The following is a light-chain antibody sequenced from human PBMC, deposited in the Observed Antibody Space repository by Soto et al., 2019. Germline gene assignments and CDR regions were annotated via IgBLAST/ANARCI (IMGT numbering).Light chain of an antibody. V-gene: IGLV8-61*01. CDR2: STN. CDR3: VLYMGSGIGV. CDR1: SGSVSTTYY. Sequence: QAVVTQEPSFSVSPGGTVTLTCGLSSGSVSTTYYPSWYQQTPGQAPRTLIYSTNTRSSGVPGRFSGSILGNKAALTITGAQADDESDYYCVLYMGSGIGVFGGGTKVTVL. J-gene: IGLJ3*02.